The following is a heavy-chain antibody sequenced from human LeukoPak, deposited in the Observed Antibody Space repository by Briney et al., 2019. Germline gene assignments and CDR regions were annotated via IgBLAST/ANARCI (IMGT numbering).Heavy chain of an antibody. CDR1: GGSISSSNW. CDR2: IYHSGST. V-gene: IGHV4-4*02. CDR3: ARGGSGYCSSTSCHMSDY. Sequence: SETLSLTCAVSGGSISSSNWWSWVRQPPGKGLEWIGEIYHSGSTNYNPSLKSRVTISVDTSKNQFSLKLSSVTAADTAVYYCARGGSGYCSSTSCHMSDYWGQGTLVTVSS. J-gene: IGHJ4*02. D-gene: IGHD2-2*02.